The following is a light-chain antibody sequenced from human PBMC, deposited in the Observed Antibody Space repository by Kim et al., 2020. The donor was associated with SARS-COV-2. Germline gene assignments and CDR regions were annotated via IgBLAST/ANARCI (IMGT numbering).Light chain of an antibody. CDR1: QTISSY. Sequence: DIQMTQSPSSLSASVGDRVTITCRASQTISSYLNWYQQKPGKAPNLLIYAASNLQSGVPSRFSGSGSGTDFTLTISSLQPADFATYFCQQSYSTPRTFGQGTKVDIK. V-gene: IGKV1-39*01. J-gene: IGKJ1*01. CDR2: AAS. CDR3: QQSYSTPRT.